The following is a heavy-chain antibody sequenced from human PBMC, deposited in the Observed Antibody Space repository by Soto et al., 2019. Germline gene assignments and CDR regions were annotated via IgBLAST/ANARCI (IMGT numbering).Heavy chain of an antibody. D-gene: IGHD6-13*01. Sequence: ASETLSLTCTVSGGSISSGGYYWSWIRQHPGKGLEWIGYIYYSGSTYYNPSLKSRVTISVDTSKNQFSLKLSSVTAADTAVYYCARVRQQLVSWFDPWGQGTLVTVSS. V-gene: IGHV4-31*03. J-gene: IGHJ5*02. CDR1: GGSISSGGYY. CDR2: IYYSGST. CDR3: ARVRQQLVSWFDP.